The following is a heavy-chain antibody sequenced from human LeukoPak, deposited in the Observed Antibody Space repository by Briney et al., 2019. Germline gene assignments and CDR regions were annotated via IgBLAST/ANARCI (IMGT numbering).Heavy chain of an antibody. CDR3: ARVGGYSGYDGDFDY. D-gene: IGHD5-12*01. Sequence: EASVKVSCTASGYTFTSYYMHWVRQAPGQGLEWMGRINPNSGGTNYAQKFQGRVTMTRDTSISTAYMELSRLRSDDTAVYYCARVGGYSGYDGDFDYWGQGTLVTVSS. J-gene: IGHJ4*02. CDR2: INPNSGGT. CDR1: GYTFTSYY. V-gene: IGHV1-2*06.